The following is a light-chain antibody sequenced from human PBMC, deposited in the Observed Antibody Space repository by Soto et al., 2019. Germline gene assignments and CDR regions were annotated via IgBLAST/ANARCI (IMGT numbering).Light chain of an antibody. J-gene: IGKJ1*01. Sequence: EIVLTQSPGTLSLSPGERANLSCRASQSVSNNYLAWYQPKPGQAPRLLIYGASNRATGIPDRFSGSGSGTDFTLTISRLEPEDFAVYYCQQYGSSGTFGQGTKVDI. CDR3: QQYGSSGT. V-gene: IGKV3-20*01. CDR2: GAS. CDR1: QSVSNNY.